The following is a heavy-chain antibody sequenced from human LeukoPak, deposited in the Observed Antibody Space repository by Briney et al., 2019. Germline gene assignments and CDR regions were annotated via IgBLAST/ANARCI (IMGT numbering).Heavy chain of an antibody. J-gene: IGHJ3*02. CDR2: ISGSTTK. V-gene: IGHV3-48*02. CDR1: GFTFSSYS. D-gene: IGHD1-26*01. Sequence: GGSLRLSCAASGFTFSSYSMNWVRQAPGKGLEWVSYISGSTTKFYVDSVKGRFTISRDNAKNSLYLQMNSLRDEDTAVYYCVRDVGYAFDIWRQGTMVTVSS. CDR3: VRDVGYAFDI.